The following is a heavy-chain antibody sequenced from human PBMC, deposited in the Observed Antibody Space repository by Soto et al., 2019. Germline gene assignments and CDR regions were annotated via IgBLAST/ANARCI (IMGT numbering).Heavy chain of an antibody. CDR1: GGSFSGYY. D-gene: IGHD6-6*01. CDR3: ARLGGVAARTFDY. V-gene: IGHV4-34*01. CDR2: INHSGST. J-gene: IGHJ4*02. Sequence: PSETLSLTCAVYGGSFSGYYWSWIRQPPGKGLEWIGEINHSGSTNYNPSLKSRVTISVDTSKTQFSLNLRSVNTADTAVYYCARLGGVAARTFDYWGQGTLVTVSS.